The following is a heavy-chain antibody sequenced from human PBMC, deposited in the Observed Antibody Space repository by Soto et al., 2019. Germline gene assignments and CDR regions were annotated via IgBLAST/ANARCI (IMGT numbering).Heavy chain of an antibody. J-gene: IGHJ6*02. CDR3: TFSSSWYINGMDV. D-gene: IGHD6-13*01. V-gene: IGHV3-73*01. Sequence: VPLVESGGGLVQPGGSLKLSCAASGFTFSGSAMHWVRQASGKGLEWVGRIRSKANSYATAYAASVKGRFTISRDXSKNTAYLQMNSLKTEDTAVYYCTFSSSWYINGMDVWGQGTTVTVSS. CDR1: GFTFSGSA. CDR2: IRSKANSYAT.